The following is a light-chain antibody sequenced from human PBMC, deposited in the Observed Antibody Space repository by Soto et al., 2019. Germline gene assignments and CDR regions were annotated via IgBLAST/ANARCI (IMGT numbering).Light chain of an antibody. Sequence: QSVLTQSPSASASLGASVRLTCTLSSGHSSYAIAWHQQQPEKRPRYLMKLNSDGSHTKGDGIPDCFSGSSSGAERYLTISSLQSEDEADYYCQTWGTGIRVFGGGTKVTVL. CDR3: QTWGTGIRV. CDR1: SGHSSYA. V-gene: IGLV4-69*01. CDR2: LNSDGSH. J-gene: IGLJ3*02.